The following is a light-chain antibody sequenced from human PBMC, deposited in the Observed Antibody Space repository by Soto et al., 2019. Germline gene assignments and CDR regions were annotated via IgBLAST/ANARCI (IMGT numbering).Light chain of an antibody. V-gene: IGKV1-39*01. Sequence: DLQMIQSPSSLSASVGDRVTITCRASQSISTSINWYQQKPGKAPKLLIYEASSLESGVPSRCSGSGSGTGFTLTISSLQPEDFATYYCQQSYHTIARTLGQGTTVDIK. CDR1: QSISTS. CDR3: QQSYHTIART. J-gene: IGKJ1*01. CDR2: EAS.